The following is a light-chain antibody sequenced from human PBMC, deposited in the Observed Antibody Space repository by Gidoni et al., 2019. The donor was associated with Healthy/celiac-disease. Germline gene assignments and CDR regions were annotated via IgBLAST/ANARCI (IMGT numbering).Light chain of an antibody. Sequence: DIQMTQSPSSLSASVGDRVTITCRASQGISNYLAWYQQKPGKVPKLLIYAASTLQSGVPSRFSGSGSGTEFTLTISSLQPEDVATYYCQKYNSARCSFXXXTKLEIK. CDR3: QKYNSARCS. CDR1: QGISNY. V-gene: IGKV1-27*01. CDR2: AAS. J-gene: IGKJ2*04.